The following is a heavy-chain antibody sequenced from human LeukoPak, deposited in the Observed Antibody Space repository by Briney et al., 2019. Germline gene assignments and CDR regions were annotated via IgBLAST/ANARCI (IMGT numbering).Heavy chain of an antibody. V-gene: IGHV3-23*01. J-gene: IGHJ4*02. CDR1: GFTFSSYA. D-gene: IGHD4-17*01. CDR3: AKSGKATTVTTDY. CDR2: ISGSGGST. Sequence: GGSLRLSCAASGFTFSSYAMSWVRQTPGKGLEWVSAISGSGGSTYYADSVKGRFTISRDNSKNTLYLQMNSLRAEDTAVYYCAKSGKATTVTTDYWGQGTLVTVSS.